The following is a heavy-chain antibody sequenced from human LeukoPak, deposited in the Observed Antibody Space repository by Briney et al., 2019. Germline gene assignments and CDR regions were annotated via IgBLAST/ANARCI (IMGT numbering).Heavy chain of an antibody. CDR2: MNPNSGNT. CDR1: GYTFTSYD. CDR3: ARRAGEYSHPYDY. V-gene: IGHV1-8*03. J-gene: IGHJ4*02. Sequence: GASVKVSCKASGYTFTSYDINWVRQATGQGLEWMGWMNPNSGNTGYAQKFQGRVTITRNTSISTAYMELSSLRAEDTAIYYCARRAGEYSHPYDYWGQGTLVTVS. D-gene: IGHD2-15*01.